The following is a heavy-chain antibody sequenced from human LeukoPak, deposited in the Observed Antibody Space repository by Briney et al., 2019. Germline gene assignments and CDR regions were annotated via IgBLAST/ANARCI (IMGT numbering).Heavy chain of an antibody. V-gene: IGHV4-34*01. Sequence: SETLSLTCAVYGGSFSGYYWSWIRQPPGKGLGWIGEINHSGSTNYNPSLKSRVTISVDTSKNQFSLKLSSVTAADTAVYYCARVAQGIFNDVFDIWGKGTMVTVSS. J-gene: IGHJ3*02. CDR2: INHSGST. D-gene: IGHD2/OR15-2a*01. CDR3: ARVAQGIFNDVFDI. CDR1: GGSFSGYY.